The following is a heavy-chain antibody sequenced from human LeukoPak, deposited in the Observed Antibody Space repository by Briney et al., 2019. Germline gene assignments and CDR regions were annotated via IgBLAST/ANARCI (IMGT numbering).Heavy chain of an antibody. CDR2: IHTSGST. CDR1: GGSISNYH. Sequence: PSETLSLTCTVSGGSISNYHWSWIRQPAGKGLEWIGQIHTSGSTNYNPHLTSRVTMSIDTTEDQVSLTIRSVTAADTAFYYCARRDISSGWSFDYWGQGTLVTVSS. CDR3: ARRDISSGWSFDY. J-gene: IGHJ4*02. D-gene: IGHD6-19*01. V-gene: IGHV4-4*07.